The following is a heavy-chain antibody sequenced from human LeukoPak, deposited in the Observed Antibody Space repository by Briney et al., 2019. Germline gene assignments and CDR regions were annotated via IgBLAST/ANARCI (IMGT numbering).Heavy chain of an antibody. J-gene: IGHJ3*02. CDR2: IYYSGST. CDR3: ARVEQTSDAFDI. V-gene: IGHV4-61*01. CDR1: GGSVSSGNYY. D-gene: IGHD1/OR15-1a*01. Sequence: PSETLSLTCTVSGGSVSSGNYYWSWIRQPPGKGLEWIGYIYYSGSTNYNPSLKSRVTISVDTSKNQFSLKLSSVTAADTAVYYCARVEQTSDAFDIWGQGTMVTVSS.